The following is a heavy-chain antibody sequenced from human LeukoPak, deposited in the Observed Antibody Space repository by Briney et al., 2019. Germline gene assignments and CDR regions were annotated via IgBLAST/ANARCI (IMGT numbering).Heavy chain of an antibody. D-gene: IGHD1-14*01. CDR1: GFTFSTYD. CDR3: AKERWTTTAFDI. V-gene: IGHV3-23*01. CDR2: ISGSGGRT. Sequence: GGSLRLSCAASGFTFSTYDMSWVRQAPGEGREWVSAISGSGGRTRYADSVKGRFTISRDNSQNTLYLHMNSLRAEDTAVYYCAKERWTTTAFDIWGRGTMVTVSS. J-gene: IGHJ3*02.